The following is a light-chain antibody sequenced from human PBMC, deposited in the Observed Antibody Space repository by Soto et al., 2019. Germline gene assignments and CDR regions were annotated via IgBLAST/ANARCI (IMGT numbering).Light chain of an antibody. CDR3: QQYSSSART. Sequence: EIVLTQSPGTLSLSPGERATLSCRASLSITSNFLAWYQQKPGKAPRLLFYDASNRATGIPARFSGSGSGTDFSLAISSLQPEDFGVYYCQQYSSSARTFGQGTRLEIK. CDR1: LSITSNF. J-gene: IGKJ1*01. V-gene: IGKV3-20*01. CDR2: DAS.